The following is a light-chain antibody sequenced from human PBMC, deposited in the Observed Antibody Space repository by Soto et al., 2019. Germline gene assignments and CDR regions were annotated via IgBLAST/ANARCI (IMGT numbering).Light chain of an antibody. Sequence: EILLTQSPGILSVFPGERASRSCRASQNVNNRLAWYQQKAGQAPRLLISGASSRATGIPDRFSGSGSGTDFTLTISRLESDDFALYYCQQRSSWPITFGQGTRLEIK. J-gene: IGKJ5*01. CDR2: GAS. V-gene: IGKV3D-20*02. CDR3: QQRSSWPIT. CDR1: QNVNNR.